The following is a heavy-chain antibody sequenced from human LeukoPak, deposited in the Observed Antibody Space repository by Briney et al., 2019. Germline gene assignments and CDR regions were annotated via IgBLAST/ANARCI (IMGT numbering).Heavy chain of an antibody. CDR1: GFTFSSYA. D-gene: IGHD3-22*01. J-gene: IGHJ4*02. Sequence: GGSLRLSCAASGFTFSSYAIHWVRQAPGKGLEWVAVISNDGRSKYYADSVKGRFTISRDNSKNTLYLQMNSLRAEDTAVYYCAKEALYYYDSSGYPTGWGQGTLVTVSS. V-gene: IGHV3-30*04. CDR3: AKEALYYYDSSGYPTG. CDR2: ISNDGRSK.